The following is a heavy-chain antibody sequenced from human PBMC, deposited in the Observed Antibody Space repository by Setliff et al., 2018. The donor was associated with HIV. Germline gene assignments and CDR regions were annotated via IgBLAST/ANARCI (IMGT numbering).Heavy chain of an antibody. CDR2: IGPYNGRT. CDR3: TIDYGDYEGWFDP. Sequence: ASVKVSCKTSGYMFIAYGMSWVRRAPGQGLEWMGWIGPYNGRTEYAQKLQGRVTTTTDTSTSTAYMELRSLRSDDTAVYYCTIDYGDYEGWFDPWGQGTLVTVSS. D-gene: IGHD4-17*01. CDR1: GYMFIAYG. J-gene: IGHJ5*02. V-gene: IGHV1-18*01.